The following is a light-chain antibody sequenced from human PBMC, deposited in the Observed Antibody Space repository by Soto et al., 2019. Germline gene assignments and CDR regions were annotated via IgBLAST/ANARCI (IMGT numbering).Light chain of an antibody. J-gene: IGLJ1*01. Sequence: QSALTQPPSASGSPGESVTISCTGTSTVVGGYNYVSWYQRHPGKAPKLIIYEVNKRPSGVPDRFSGSKSGNTASLTVSGLQAEDEADYYCSSYLNYNSEVFGTGTKVTVL. CDR3: SSYLNYNSEV. V-gene: IGLV2-8*01. CDR2: EVN. CDR1: STVVGGYNY.